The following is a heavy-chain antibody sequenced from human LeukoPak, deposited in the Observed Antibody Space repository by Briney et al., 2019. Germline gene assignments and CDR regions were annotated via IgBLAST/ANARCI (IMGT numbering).Heavy chain of an antibody. D-gene: IGHD5-24*01. CDR1: GFTFSSYW. J-gene: IGHJ4*02. V-gene: IGHV3-7*01. CDR2: IKQDGSEK. Sequence: PGGSLRLSCAASGFTFSSYWMSWVRQAPGKGLEWVANIKQDGSEKYYVDSVKGRFTISRDNAKGSLFLQMDSLRAEDTAVYYCARDWERRVQLGNWGQGTLVTVSS. CDR3: ARDWERRVQLGN.